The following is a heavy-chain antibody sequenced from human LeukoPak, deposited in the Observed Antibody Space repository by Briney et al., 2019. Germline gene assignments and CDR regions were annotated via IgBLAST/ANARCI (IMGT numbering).Heavy chain of an antibody. CDR3: SLGSSSFYNWFDP. V-gene: IGHV1-69*13. Sequence: SVTVSCKASGGTFSSYAISWVRQAPGQGLEWMGGIIPIFGTANYAQKFQGRVTITADESTSTAYMELSSLRSEDTAVYYCSLGSSSFYNWFDPWGQGTLVTVSS. CDR2: IIPIFGTA. CDR1: GGTFSSYA. J-gene: IGHJ5*02. D-gene: IGHD6-6*01.